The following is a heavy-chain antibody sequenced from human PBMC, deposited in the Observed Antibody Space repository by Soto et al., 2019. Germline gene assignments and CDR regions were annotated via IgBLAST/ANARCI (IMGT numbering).Heavy chain of an antibody. CDR2: IIPIFGTA. J-gene: IGHJ6*01. CDR1: GGTFSSYA. CDR3: ARGKAYYGDRNAYYYYGMDV. D-gene: IGHD4-17*01. Sequence: SVKVSCKASGGTFSSYAISWVRQAPGQGLEWMGGIIPIFGTANYAQKFQGRVTITADESTSTAYMELSSLRSEDTAVYYCARGKAYYGDRNAYYYYGMDVLGQGTTVTGSS. V-gene: IGHV1-69*13.